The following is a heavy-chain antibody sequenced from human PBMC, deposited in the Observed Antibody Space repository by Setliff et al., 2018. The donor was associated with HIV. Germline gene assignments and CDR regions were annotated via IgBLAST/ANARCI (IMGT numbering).Heavy chain of an antibody. CDR3: ARVFPPIRGAPFGTPPGAFDI. Sequence: LSLTCSVSGGSMSTYYWSWIRQPAGKRLEWIGRVYTSGGTIYNPSLRSRVTMSVDTSKSQFSLKLNSVAAADTAVYYCARVFPPIRGAPFGTPPGAFDIWGQGTMVTVSS. CDR2: VYTSGGT. CDR1: GGSMSTYY. V-gene: IGHV4-4*07. J-gene: IGHJ3*02. D-gene: IGHD2-15*01.